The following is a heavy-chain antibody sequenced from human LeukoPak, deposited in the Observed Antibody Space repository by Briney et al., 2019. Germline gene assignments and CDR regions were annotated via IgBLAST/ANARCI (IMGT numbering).Heavy chain of an antibody. CDR1: GGSISSGGYY. CDR3: ARADITMVRGVTIHNWFDP. V-gene: IGHV4-31*03. D-gene: IGHD3-10*01. Sequence: SETLSLTCTVSGGSISSGGYYWSWIRQHPGKGLEWIGYVYYSGSTYYNPSLKSRVTISVDTSKNQFSLKLSSVTAADTAVYYCARADITMVRGVTIHNWFDPWGQGTLVTVSS. J-gene: IGHJ5*02. CDR2: VYYSGST.